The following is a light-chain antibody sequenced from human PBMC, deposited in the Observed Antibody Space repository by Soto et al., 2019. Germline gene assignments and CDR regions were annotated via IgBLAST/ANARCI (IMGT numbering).Light chain of an antibody. CDR2: KVS. CDR1: QSLVYSDGNTY. Sequence: DVVLTQSPLSLPVTLGQPASISCRSSQSLVYSDGNTYLNWFQQRPGQSPRRLISKVSNRDSGVPDRFSGSASGTDFTLSISREEAEDVGVYYCMQGTHWPPSFGGGTKVEIK. J-gene: IGKJ4*01. V-gene: IGKV2-30*01. CDR3: MQGTHWPPS.